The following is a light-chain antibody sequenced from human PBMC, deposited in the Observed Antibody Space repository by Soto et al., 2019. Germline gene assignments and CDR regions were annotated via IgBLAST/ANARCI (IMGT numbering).Light chain of an antibody. CDR1: SGSVSTSNY. V-gene: IGLV8-61*01. CDR3: VLYMGSGISV. Sequence: QTVVTQEPSFSVSPGGTVTLTCGLTSGSVSTSNYPSWHQQTPGQAPRTLIYSTTTRSSGVPDRFSGSILGNRAALTITGAQADDESEYYCVLYMGSGISVFGGGTKLTVL. J-gene: IGLJ2*01. CDR2: STT.